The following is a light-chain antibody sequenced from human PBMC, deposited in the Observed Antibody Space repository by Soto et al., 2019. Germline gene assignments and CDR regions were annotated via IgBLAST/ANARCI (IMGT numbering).Light chain of an antibody. Sequence: DIVMTQSPDSLAVSLGERATIHCKSSQSLLYSSTNKNSLAWYQQKPGQPPKMLIYWASTRESGVHDRFSGSGFGKDFTLPVSSLQAEDVTFYYFKQYYTTPSFGLGTKLEIK. CDR2: WAS. CDR3: KQYYTTPS. V-gene: IGKV4-1*01. CDR1: QSLLYSSTNKNS. J-gene: IGKJ2*01.